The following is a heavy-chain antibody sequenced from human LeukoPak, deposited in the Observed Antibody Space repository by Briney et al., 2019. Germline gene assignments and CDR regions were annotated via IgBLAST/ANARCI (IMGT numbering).Heavy chain of an antibody. Sequence: GGSLRLSCAASGFTFSSYDMSWVRQAPGKGLEWVSAISGSGGSTYYADSVKGRIPISKYNSKNTLHLQMNSLRADDTAVYYCAKDSSVSTLGDYWGQGTLVTGSS. CDR1: GFTFSSYD. V-gene: IGHV3-23*01. D-gene: IGHD6-6*01. J-gene: IGHJ4*02. CDR3: AKDSSVSTLGDY. CDR2: ISGSGGST.